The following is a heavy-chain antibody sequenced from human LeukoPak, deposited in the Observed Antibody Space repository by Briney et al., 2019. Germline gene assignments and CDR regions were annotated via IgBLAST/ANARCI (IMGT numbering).Heavy chain of an antibody. D-gene: IGHD2-15*01. V-gene: IGHV1-69*02. CDR2: IIPILGIA. CDR1: GGTFSSYT. J-gene: IGHJ4*02. CDR3: VSGGGRYYFGY. Sequence: SVKVSCKASGGTFSSYTISWVRQAPGQGLEWMGRIIPILGIANYAQKFQGRVTITADKSTSTAYMELSSLRSEDTAVYYCVSGGGRYYFGYLGQGTLVNGSS.